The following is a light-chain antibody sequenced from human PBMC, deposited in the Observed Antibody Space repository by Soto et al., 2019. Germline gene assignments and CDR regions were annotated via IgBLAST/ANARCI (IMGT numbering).Light chain of an antibody. CDR3: QVWDVSTVHYV. CDR1: NIGSKT. Sequence: SYELTQPPSMSVAPGQTARITCGGNNIGSKTVHWYQQKAGQAPVLVVYDDSDRPSGIPERFSGSNSGNTATLTIGRVEAGDEADYYCQVWDVSTVHYVFGTGTKVTVL. V-gene: IGLV3-21*02. CDR2: DDS. J-gene: IGLJ1*01.